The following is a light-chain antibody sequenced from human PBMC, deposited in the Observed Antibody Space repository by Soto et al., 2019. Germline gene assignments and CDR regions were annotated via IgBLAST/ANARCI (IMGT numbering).Light chain of an antibody. CDR3: QHYNNWPPWT. V-gene: IGKV3-15*01. J-gene: IGKJ1*01. CDR1: QSVSFN. CDR2: GAS. Sequence: EIVMTQSPATLSVSPGDRATLSCRASQSVSFNLAWYQQKPGQAPRLLIYGASTRATGIPARFSGSGSGTEFTLTISSLQSEDFAVYYCQHYNNWPPWTFGQGTKVEIK.